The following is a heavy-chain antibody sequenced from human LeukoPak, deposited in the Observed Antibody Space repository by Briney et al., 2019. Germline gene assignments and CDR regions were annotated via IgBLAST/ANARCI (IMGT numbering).Heavy chain of an antibody. V-gene: IGHV3-53*01. CDR2: IYSGGST. CDR1: GFIVSSNY. Sequence: GGSLRLSCAASGFIVSSNYMSWVRQAPGKGLEWVSVIYSGGSTYYADSVKGRFTISRDNSKNTLSLQMNSLRAEDTAVYYCARSGEMATIMGDWGQGTLVTVSS. D-gene: IGHD5-24*01. CDR3: ARSGEMATIMGD. J-gene: IGHJ4*02.